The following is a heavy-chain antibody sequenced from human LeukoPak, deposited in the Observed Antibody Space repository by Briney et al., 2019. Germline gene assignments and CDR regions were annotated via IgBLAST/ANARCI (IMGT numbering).Heavy chain of an antibody. CDR3: ARNTAMEYYYMDV. CDR1: GGSFSGYY. D-gene: IGHD5-18*01. CDR2: INHSGST. Sequence: SETLSLTCAVYGGSFSGYYWSWIRQPPGKGLEWIGEINHSGSTNYNPSLKSRVTISVDTSKNQFSLKLSSVTAADTAVYYCARNTAMEYYYMDVWGKGTTVTVSS. V-gene: IGHV4-34*01. J-gene: IGHJ6*03.